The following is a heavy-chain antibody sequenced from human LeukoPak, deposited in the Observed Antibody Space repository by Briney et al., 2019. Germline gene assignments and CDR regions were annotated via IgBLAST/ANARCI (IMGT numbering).Heavy chain of an antibody. CDR1: GFTFSDHY. J-gene: IGHJ5*02. CDR2: TRNKANSYTT. CDR3: ASLYGSGKRWVDP. Sequence: PGGSLRLSRAASGFTFSDHYTDWVRQAPGKGLEWVGRTRNKANSYTTEYAASVKGRFTISRDDSKNSLYLQMNSLKTEDTAVYYCASLYGSGKRWVDPWGQGTLVTVSS. V-gene: IGHV3-72*01. D-gene: IGHD3-10*01.